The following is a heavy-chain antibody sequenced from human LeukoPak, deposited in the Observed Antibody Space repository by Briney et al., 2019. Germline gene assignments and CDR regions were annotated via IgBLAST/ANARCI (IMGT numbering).Heavy chain of an antibody. D-gene: IGHD4-17*01. CDR2: INHSGST. V-gene: IGHV4-34*01. CDR1: GGSFSGYY. CDR3: ARLLGDYKIDY. Sequence: PSETLSLTCAVCGGSFSGYYWSWIRQPPGKGLAWIGEINHSGSTNHNPSLKSRVTISVDTSKNQFSLKLSSVPAADTARYYCARLLGDYKIDYWGQGTLVTVSS. J-gene: IGHJ4*02.